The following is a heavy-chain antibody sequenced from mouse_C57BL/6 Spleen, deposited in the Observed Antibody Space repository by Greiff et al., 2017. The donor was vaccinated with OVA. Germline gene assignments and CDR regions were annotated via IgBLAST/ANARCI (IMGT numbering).Heavy chain of an antibody. Sequence: VQLQQSGAELVKPGASVKLSCKASGYTFTSYWMQWVKQRPGQGLEWIGEIDPSDSYTNYNQKFKGKATLTVDTSSSTAYMQLSSLTSEDSAVYYCARVGTTVADWYFDVWGTGTTVTVSS. J-gene: IGHJ1*03. D-gene: IGHD1-1*01. CDR3: ARVGTTVADWYFDV. CDR2: IDPSDSYT. V-gene: IGHV1-50*01. CDR1: GYTFTSYW.